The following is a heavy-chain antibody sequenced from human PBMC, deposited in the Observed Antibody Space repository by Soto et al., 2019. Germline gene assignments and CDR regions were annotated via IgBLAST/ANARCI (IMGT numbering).Heavy chain of an antibody. CDR2: IYWDDDK. V-gene: IGHV2-5*02. CDR1: GFSLSTSRVG. CDR3: AHYRIFGDYMYYFDS. J-gene: IGHJ4*02. Sequence: QITLKESGPTLVKPTQTLTLTCTFSGFSLSTSRVGVGWIRQPPGKALEWLALIYWDDDKRYSPSLKTRLTIXTDASXXQVVLTMTNMDPVDTATYYCAHYRIFGDYMYYFDSWGQGTLVTVSS. D-gene: IGHD4-17*01.